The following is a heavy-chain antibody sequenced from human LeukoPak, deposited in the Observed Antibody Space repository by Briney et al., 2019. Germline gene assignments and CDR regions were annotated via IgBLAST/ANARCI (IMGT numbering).Heavy chain of an antibody. Sequence: PGGSLRLSCAASGFTFSSYAMSWVRQAPGKGLEWVSAISGSGGSTYYADSVKGRFTISRDNSKNTLYLQMNSLRAEDTAVYYCAKDQSRNGDYRWSPSDYWGQGTLVTVSS. J-gene: IGHJ4*02. CDR1: GFTFSSYA. CDR3: AKDQSRNGDYRWSPSDY. V-gene: IGHV3-23*01. D-gene: IGHD4-17*01. CDR2: ISGSGGST.